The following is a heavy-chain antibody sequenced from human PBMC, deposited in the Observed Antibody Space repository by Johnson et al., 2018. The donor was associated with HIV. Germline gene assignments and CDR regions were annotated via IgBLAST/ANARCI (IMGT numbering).Heavy chain of an antibody. Sequence: QVQLVESGGGLVKPGGSLRLSCAASGFTFSDYYMGWIRQTPGKGLEWVSYISSSGTTVYYADSVKGRFTISRDNSKNTLYLQMNSLRADDTAVYYCAKDPSTVTTFYAFDIWGQGTMVTVSS. CDR1: GFTFSDYY. CDR2: ISSSGTTV. D-gene: IGHD4-17*01. J-gene: IGHJ3*02. CDR3: AKDPSTVTTFYAFDI. V-gene: IGHV3-11*01.